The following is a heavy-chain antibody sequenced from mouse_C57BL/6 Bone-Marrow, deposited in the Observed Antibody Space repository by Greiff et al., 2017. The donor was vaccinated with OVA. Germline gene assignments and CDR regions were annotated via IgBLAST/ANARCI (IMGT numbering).Heavy chain of an antibody. CDR1: GFTFSDYG. CDR2: ISSGSSTI. V-gene: IGHV5-17*01. CDR3: ARGYYDFFAY. J-gene: IGHJ3*01. D-gene: IGHD1-1*01. Sequence: EVKLVESGGGLVKPGGSLKLSCAASGFTFSDYGMHWVRQAPEKGLEWVAYISSGSSTIYYADTVKGRFTISRDNAKNTLFLQMTSLRSEDTAMYYCARGYYDFFAYWGQGTLVTVSA.